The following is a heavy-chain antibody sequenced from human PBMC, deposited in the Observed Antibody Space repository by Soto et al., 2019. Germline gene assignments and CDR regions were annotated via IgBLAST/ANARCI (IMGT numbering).Heavy chain of an antibody. J-gene: IGHJ4*02. V-gene: IGHV1-3*01. CDR2: INAGNGNT. D-gene: IGHD6-19*01. CDR3: ARATTKASYSSGSLGD. CDR1: GYTFNSYA. Sequence: ASVKVSCKASGYTFNSYAMHWVRQAPGQRLEWMGWINAGNGNTKYSQKFQGRVTITRDTSASTAYMELSSLRPEDTAVYYCARATTKASYSSGSLGDWGQGTRVTVSS.